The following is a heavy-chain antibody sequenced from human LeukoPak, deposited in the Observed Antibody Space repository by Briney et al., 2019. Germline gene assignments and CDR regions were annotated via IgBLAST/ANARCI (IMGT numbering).Heavy chain of an antibody. J-gene: IGHJ4*02. D-gene: IGHD3-10*01. CDR1: GFTFSSYG. Sequence: GGSLRLSCAASGFTFSSYGMHWVRQAPGKGLEWVAVIWYDGSNKYYADSVKGRFTISRDNSKNTPYLQMNSLRAEDTAVYYCARDQGYYGSGSYIPLNYWGQGTLVTVSS. CDR2: IWYDGSNK. V-gene: IGHV3-33*01. CDR3: ARDQGYYGSGSYIPLNY.